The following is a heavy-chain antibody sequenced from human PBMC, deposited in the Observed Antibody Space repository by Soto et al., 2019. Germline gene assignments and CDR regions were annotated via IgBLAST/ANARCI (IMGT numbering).Heavy chain of an antibody. Sequence: QVQLVQSGGEVKKPGASVKVSCKTSGYTFTTYGISWVRQAPGQGLEWVGWISAYSGKTHYAQKFRGKATMTTDTSTNTAYLELRSLRSDDTAVYYCARDPYLGDHQYWGQGTLVTVSS. J-gene: IGHJ4*02. CDR3: ARDPYLGDHQY. CDR1: GYTFTTYG. CDR2: ISAYSGKT. V-gene: IGHV1-18*01. D-gene: IGHD3-16*01.